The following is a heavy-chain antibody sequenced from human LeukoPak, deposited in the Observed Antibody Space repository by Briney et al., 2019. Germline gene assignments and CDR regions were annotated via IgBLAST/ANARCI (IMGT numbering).Heavy chain of an antibody. CDR2: IKSRTDGGTT. Sequence: GGFLRLSCPGSGFTFSSAWMTWVRQIPGKGLEWVGHIKSRTDGGTTDYAAPVKGRFTISRDDSKNTVYLQMNSLKTEDSAVYFCATEFYSNGYNFWGQGTLVIVSS. V-gene: IGHV3-15*01. CDR1: GFTFSSAW. J-gene: IGHJ4*02. CDR3: ATEFYSNGYNF. D-gene: IGHD5-24*01.